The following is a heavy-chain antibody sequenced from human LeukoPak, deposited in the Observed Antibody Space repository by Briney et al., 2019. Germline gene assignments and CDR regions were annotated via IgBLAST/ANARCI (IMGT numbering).Heavy chain of an antibody. V-gene: IGHV1-69*13. Sequence: SVKVSCMASGGTFSSYAISWVRQAPGKGLEWMGGIIPIFGTANYAQKFQGRVTITADESTSTAYMELSSLRSEDTAVYYCARLPSSPSFDYWGPGTLVTVSS. J-gene: IGHJ4*02. D-gene: IGHD6-6*01. CDR3: ARLPSSPSFDY. CDR1: GGTFSSYA. CDR2: IIPIFGTA.